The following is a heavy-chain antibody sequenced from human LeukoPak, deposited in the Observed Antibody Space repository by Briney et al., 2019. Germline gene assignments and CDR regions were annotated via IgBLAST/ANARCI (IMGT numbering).Heavy chain of an antibody. D-gene: IGHD3-10*01. J-gene: IGHJ4*02. Sequence: GGSLRLSCAASGFTFSTYSMNWVRQAPGKGLEWVSYIGTTGSTRYYADSVKGRFTISRDNSKNTLYLQMNSLRAEDTAVYYCAKDRAYGSGSYYNGLLDYWGQGTLVTVSS. V-gene: IGHV3-48*01. CDR2: IGTTGSTR. CDR3: AKDRAYGSGSYYNGLLDY. CDR1: GFTFSTYS.